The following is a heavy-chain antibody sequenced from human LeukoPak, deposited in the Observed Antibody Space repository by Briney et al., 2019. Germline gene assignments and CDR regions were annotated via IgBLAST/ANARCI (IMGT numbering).Heavy chain of an antibody. CDR3: ARDSYFDLLTGLFDY. CDR1: GYTFTSYD. D-gene: IGHD3-9*01. J-gene: IGHJ4*02. Sequence: GASVKVSCKASGYTFTSYDINWVRQVTGQGLEWMGWMNPKSGNTGYAQKFQGRVTMTTDTSTSTAYMELRSLRSDDTAMYYCARDSYFDLLTGLFDYWGQGALVTVSS. V-gene: IGHV1-8*02. CDR2: MNPKSGNT.